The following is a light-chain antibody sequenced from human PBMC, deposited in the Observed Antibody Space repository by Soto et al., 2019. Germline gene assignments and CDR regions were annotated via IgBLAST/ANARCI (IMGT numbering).Light chain of an antibody. V-gene: IGKV3-20*01. J-gene: IGKJ1*01. CDR3: QQYGSSPWT. CDR1: QSVSRN. Sequence: EIVMTQSPATLSVSPGERATLSCRASQSVSRNLAWYQQRPGQAPRLLISGASTRATGIADRFSGSGSGTDFTLTISRLEPEDSAVYYCQQYGSSPWTFGQGTKVDIK. CDR2: GAS.